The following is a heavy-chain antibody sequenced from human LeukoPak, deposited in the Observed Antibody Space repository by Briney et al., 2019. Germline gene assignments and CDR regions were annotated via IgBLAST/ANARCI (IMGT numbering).Heavy chain of an antibody. V-gene: IGHV1-18*01. CDR3: ARDFFGFRSSYGGDFDY. CDR2: ISAYNGNT. Sequence: ASVKVSCKASGYTFTSYGISWVRQAPGQGLEWMGWISAYNGNTNYAQKLQGRVTMTTDTSTSTAYMELASLRSDDTAVYYCARDFFGFRSSYGGDFDYWGQGTLVTVSS. CDR1: GYTFTSYG. D-gene: IGHD6-6*01. J-gene: IGHJ4*02.